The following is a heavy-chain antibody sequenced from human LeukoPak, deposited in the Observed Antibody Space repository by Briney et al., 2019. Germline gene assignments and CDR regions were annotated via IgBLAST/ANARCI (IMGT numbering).Heavy chain of an antibody. CDR2: IRYDGSNK. CDR3: AKDRCSNGIGCFYYYMDV. Sequence: GGSLRLSCAASGFTFSSYGMHWVRQAPGKGLEWVAFIRYDGSNKYYADSVKGRFSISRDSSKNTLYLQMNSLRPEDTAVYYCAKDRCSNGIGCFYYYMDVWGEGTTVTISS. CDR1: GFTFSSYG. D-gene: IGHD2-8*01. J-gene: IGHJ6*03. V-gene: IGHV3-30*02.